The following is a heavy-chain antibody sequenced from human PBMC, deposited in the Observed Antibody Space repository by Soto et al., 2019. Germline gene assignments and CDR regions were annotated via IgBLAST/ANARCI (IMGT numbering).Heavy chain of an antibody. V-gene: IGHV3-30-3*01. CDR3: ATSIAVAGEYFQH. CDR1: GFTFSSYA. CDR2: ISYDGSNK. D-gene: IGHD6-19*01. J-gene: IGHJ1*01. Sequence: QVQLVESGGGVVQPGRSLRLSCAASGFTFSSYAMHWVRQAPGKGLEWVAVISYDGSNKYYADSVKGRFTISRDNSKNTLYLQRNSLRAEDTAVYYCATSIAVAGEYFQHWGQGTLVTVSS.